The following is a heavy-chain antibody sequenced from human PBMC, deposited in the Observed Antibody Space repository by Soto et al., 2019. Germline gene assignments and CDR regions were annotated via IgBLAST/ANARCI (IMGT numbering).Heavy chain of an antibody. CDR3: ARGGYSSSWYWAL. Sequence: GGSVRLSCAASGFTFSGYWMTWVRQAPGKGLEWVANIKRDGSEKNSVDSVKGRFTISRDNAKNSLYLQMNSLRAEDTAVYYCARGGYSSSWYWALWGEGTTVTVSS. CDR2: IKRDGSEK. J-gene: IGHJ6*04. V-gene: IGHV3-7*01. CDR1: GFTFSGYW. D-gene: IGHD6-13*01.